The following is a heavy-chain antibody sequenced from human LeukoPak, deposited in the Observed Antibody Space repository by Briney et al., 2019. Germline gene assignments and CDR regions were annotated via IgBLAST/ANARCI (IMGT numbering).Heavy chain of an antibody. CDR1: GGSFSGYY. CDR3: ARTPRDYYDSSGYYYGAFDI. J-gene: IGHJ3*02. D-gene: IGHD3-22*01. CDR2: INHSGST. Sequence: PSETLSLTCAVYGGSFSGYYWSWIRQPPGKGLEWIGEINHSGSTNYNPSLKSRVTISVDTSKNQFSLKLSSVTAADTAVYYCARTPRDYYDSSGYYYGAFDIWGQGTMVTVSS. V-gene: IGHV4-34*01.